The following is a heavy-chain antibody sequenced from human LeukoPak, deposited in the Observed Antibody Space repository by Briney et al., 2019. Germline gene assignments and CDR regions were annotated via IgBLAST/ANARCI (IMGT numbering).Heavy chain of an antibody. Sequence: SETLSLTCTVSGGSISSSSYYWGWIRQPPGKGLEWIGSIYYSGSTNYNPSLKSRVTISVDTSKNQFSLKLSSVTAADTAVYYCARPRRGDYYGSGSYYAGAFDIWGQGTMVTVSS. CDR3: ARPRRGDYYGSGSYYAGAFDI. J-gene: IGHJ3*02. V-gene: IGHV4-39*07. CDR2: IYYSGST. CDR1: GGSISSSSYY. D-gene: IGHD3-10*01.